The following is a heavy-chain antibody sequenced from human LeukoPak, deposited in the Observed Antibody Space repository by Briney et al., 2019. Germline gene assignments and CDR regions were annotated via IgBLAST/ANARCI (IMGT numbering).Heavy chain of an antibody. J-gene: IGHJ4*02. D-gene: IGHD2-21*02. CDR1: GFTVSSNY. V-gene: IGHV3-66*01. CDR3: AGSLAYCGGDCRLGDY. CDR2: VNTVDTT. Sequence: PGGSLRLSCAASGFTVSSNYMGWVRQAPAKGLEWVSVVNTVDTTYFADSVRGRFTISRDNSENTLYLQMNSLRVEDTAVYYCAGSLAYCGGDCRLGDYWGQGTLVTVSS.